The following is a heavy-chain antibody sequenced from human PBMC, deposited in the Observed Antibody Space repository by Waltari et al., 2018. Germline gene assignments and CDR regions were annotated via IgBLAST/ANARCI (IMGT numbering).Heavy chain of an antibody. CDR2: IWYDGSNK. J-gene: IGHJ4*02. D-gene: IGHD3-16*02. CDR3: ARDKGDWNDYVWGSYRYRFDY. Sequence: QVQLVESGGGVVQPGRSLRLSCAASGFTFSSYGMHWVRQDPGKGLAWVAVIWYDGSNKYYADSVKGRFTISRDNSKNTLYLQMNSLRAEDTAVYYCARDKGDWNDYVWGSYRYRFDYWGQGTLVTVSS. CDR1: GFTFSSYG. V-gene: IGHV3-33*01.